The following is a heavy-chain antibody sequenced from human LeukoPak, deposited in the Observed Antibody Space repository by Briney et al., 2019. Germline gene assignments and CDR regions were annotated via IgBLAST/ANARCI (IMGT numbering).Heavy chain of an antibody. D-gene: IGHD2/OR15-2a*01. CDR3: VRGLYDSTTYRAFHI. V-gene: IGHV4-59*01. CDR1: GGSINDYY. CDR2: VYYTGSI. J-gene: IGHJ3*02. Sequence: PSETVSLTCTVSGGSINDYYWNWIRQTPGKALEWIGYVYYTGSIYYNPSLKSRVTMSVDRSKNRFSLNLRSVTAADTAVYYCVRGLYDSTTYRAFHIWGRGTMVTVSS.